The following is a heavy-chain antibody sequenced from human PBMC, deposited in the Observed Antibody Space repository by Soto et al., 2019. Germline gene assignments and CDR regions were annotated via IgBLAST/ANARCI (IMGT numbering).Heavy chain of an antibody. CDR3: AKDQTSILVWVGDLPGTIFDY. J-gene: IGHJ4*02. Sequence: LRLSCAAPGFTFTGYPLHWIRQAPGEGLEWVAVISYDGSHKYYADSVKCRFTISRDNSKNTLSLQMNSLRPEDTAVYYCAKDQTSILVWVGDLPGTIFDYWRQGTPVTVS. CDR2: ISYDGSHK. D-gene: IGHD3-10*01. CDR1: GFTFTGYP. V-gene: IGHV3-30*04.